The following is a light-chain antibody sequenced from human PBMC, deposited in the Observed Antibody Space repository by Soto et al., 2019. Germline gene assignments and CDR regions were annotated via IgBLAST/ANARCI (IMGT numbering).Light chain of an antibody. CDR2: EVT. J-gene: IGLJ1*01. CDR1: NNDVGGYNY. V-gene: IGLV2-8*01. Sequence: QSALTQPPSASGSPGQSVTISCTGTNNDVGGYNYVSWYQQHPGKAPKLMIYEVTKRPSGVPDRFSGSKSGNTASLTVSGLQAEDEADYYCSSYAGSYRLFGTGTKVTVL. CDR3: SSYAGSYRL.